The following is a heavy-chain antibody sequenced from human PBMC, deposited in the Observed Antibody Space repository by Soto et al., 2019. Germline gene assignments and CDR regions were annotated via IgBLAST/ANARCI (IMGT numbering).Heavy chain of an antibody. CDR3: AKDQFAGDIVVVVAARGNAFDI. V-gene: IGHV3-23*01. Sequence: TSETLSLTCSVSGGSISDYYWSWVRQAPGKGLEWVSAISGSGGSTYYADSVKGRFTISRDNSKNTLYLQMNSLRAEDTAVYYCAKDQFAGDIVVVVAARGNAFDIWGQGTMVTVSS. CDR2: ISGSGGST. J-gene: IGHJ3*02. D-gene: IGHD2-15*01. CDR1: GGSISDYY.